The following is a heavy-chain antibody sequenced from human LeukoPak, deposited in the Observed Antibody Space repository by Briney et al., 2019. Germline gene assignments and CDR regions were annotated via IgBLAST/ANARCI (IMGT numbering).Heavy chain of an antibody. V-gene: IGHV3-30-3*01. CDR2: ISYDGSNK. Sequence: GRSLRLSCAASGSTFSSYAMHWVRQAPGKGLGWVAVISYDGSNKYYADSVKGRFTISRDNSKNTLYLQMNSLRAEDTAVYYCARDRVLRFLEWLLRGGYFDYWGQGTLVTVSS. J-gene: IGHJ4*02. CDR3: ARDRVLRFLEWLLRGGYFDY. D-gene: IGHD3-3*01. CDR1: GSTFSSYA.